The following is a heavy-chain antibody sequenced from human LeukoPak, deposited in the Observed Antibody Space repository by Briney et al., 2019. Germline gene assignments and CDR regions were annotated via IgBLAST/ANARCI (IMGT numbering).Heavy chain of an antibody. D-gene: IGHD2-21*02. Sequence: GGSLRLSCAASGFTFSSYAMSWVRQAPGKGLEWVSAISGSGGSTYYADSVKGRFTISRDNSKNTLYLQMNSLRAEDTAVYYCAKEGAYCGGDCYPAYYYYGMDVWGQGTTVTVFS. J-gene: IGHJ6*02. CDR1: GFTFSSYA. CDR2: ISGSGGST. CDR3: AKEGAYCGGDCYPAYYYYGMDV. V-gene: IGHV3-23*01.